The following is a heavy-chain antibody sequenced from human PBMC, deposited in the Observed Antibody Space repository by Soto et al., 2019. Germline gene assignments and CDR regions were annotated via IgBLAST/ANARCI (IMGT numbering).Heavy chain of an antibody. CDR3: AKDQASGQGSFDS. Sequence: GGSLRLSCAASGFTFNIYGMHWVRQAPDKGLEWVALISCDGSNKYYADSVKGRFTISRDNSKNTLFLQMNSLRADDTAVYYCAKDQASGQGSFDSWGQGTLVTVSS. V-gene: IGHV3-30*18. CDR1: GFTFNIYG. J-gene: IGHJ4*02. CDR2: ISCDGSNK.